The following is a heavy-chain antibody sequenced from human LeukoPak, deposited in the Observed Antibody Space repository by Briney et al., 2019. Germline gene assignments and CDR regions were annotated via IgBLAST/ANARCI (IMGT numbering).Heavy chain of an antibody. Sequence: GGSLRLSCAASGFTFSSYSMNWVRQAPGKGLEWVSGISDSAGSTYYADSVKGRFTISRDNSKNTLYLQMNSLRAEDTAVYYCAKWGYCSGGSCQLTQYFQHWGQGTLVTVSS. CDR2: ISDSAGST. V-gene: IGHV3-23*01. CDR3: AKWGYCSGGSCQLTQYFQH. D-gene: IGHD2-15*01. J-gene: IGHJ1*01. CDR1: GFTFSSYS.